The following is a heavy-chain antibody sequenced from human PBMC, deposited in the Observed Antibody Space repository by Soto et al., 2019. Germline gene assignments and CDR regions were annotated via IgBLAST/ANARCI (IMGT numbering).Heavy chain of an antibody. CDR2: TSYTGNT. Sequence: SETLSLTCVVSGGSITSYHWSWIRQFPGKGLEWIAYTSYTGNTNYNPSLQSRVTKDTSSNQVVLTITNIDPGDSATYFCAHAGDYDLLTFDHWGPGTLVTVSS. D-gene: IGHD4-17*01. CDR1: GGSITSYH. J-gene: IGHJ4*02. CDR3: AHAGDYDLLTFDH. V-gene: IGHV4-59*03.